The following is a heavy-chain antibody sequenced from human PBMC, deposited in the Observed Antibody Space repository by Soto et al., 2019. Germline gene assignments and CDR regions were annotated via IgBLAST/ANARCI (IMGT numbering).Heavy chain of an antibody. CDR1: GFTFSSYG. CDR2: ISYDGSNK. CDR3: AKDPRGVGQWLVRGTFDY. V-gene: IGHV3-30*18. D-gene: IGHD6-19*01. J-gene: IGHJ4*02. Sequence: QVQLVESGGGVVQPGRSLRLSCAASGFTFSSYGMHWVRQAPGKGLEWVAVISYDGSNKYYADSVKGRFTISRDNSKTTLYLQMNSRRAEDTAVYYCAKDPRGVGQWLVRGTFDYSGQGTLVTVSS.